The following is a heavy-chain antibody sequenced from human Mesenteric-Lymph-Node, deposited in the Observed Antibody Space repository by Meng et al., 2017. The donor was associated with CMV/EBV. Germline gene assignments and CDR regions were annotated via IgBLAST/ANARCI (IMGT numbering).Heavy chain of an antibody. J-gene: IGHJ4*02. V-gene: IGHV3-20*04. Sequence: GESLKISCAASGFTFDDYAMHWVRQAPGKGLEWVSGISWNGVRTGYEDSVKGRFTISRDNAKKSLLLQMNSLRAEDTALYFCARGWGGSQGGFDYWGQGTPVTVSS. CDR1: GFTFDDYA. CDR2: ISWNGVRT. D-gene: IGHD1-26*01. CDR3: ARGWGGSQGGFDY.